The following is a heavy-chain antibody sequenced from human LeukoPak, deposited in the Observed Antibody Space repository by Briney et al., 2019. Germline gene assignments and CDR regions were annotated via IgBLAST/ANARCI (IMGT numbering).Heavy chain of an antibody. J-gene: IGHJ1*01. D-gene: IGHD6-13*01. V-gene: IGHV3-7*01. CDR2: IKQDGSEK. Sequence: PGGSLRLSCAASGFTFSSYWMSWVRQAPGKGLEWVANIKQDGSEKYYVDSVKGRFTISRDNAKNSLYLQMNSLRAEDTAVYYCAREGYSSSWGYFQHGGRGPLVTVSS. CDR3: AREGYSSSWGYFQH. CDR1: GFTFSSYW.